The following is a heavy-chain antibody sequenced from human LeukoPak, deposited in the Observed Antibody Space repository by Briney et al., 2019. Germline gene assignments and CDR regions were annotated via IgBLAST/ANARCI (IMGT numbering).Heavy chain of an antibody. Sequence: PSETLSLTCSVSGASITGYYWSWIRQPPGKGLEWIGEINHSGSTNYNPSLKSRVTISVDTSKNQFSLKLSSVTAADTAVYYCARHPILKRGYCSGGSWYGSYWYFDLWGRGTLVTVSS. J-gene: IGHJ2*01. D-gene: IGHD2-15*01. CDR2: INHSGST. CDR1: GASITGYY. CDR3: ARHPILKRGYCSGGSWYGSYWYFDL. V-gene: IGHV4-34*01.